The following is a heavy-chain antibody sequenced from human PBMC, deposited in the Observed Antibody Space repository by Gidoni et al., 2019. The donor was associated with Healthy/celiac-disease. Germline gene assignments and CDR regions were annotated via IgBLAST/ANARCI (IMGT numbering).Heavy chain of an antibody. Sequence: QVQLVESGGGVVQPGRSLRLSCAASGFTFSSYGIPWVRQAPGKGLEWVAVIWYDGSNKYYADSVKGRFTISRDNSKNTLYLQMNSLRAEDTAVYYCARDAGIAVAGDTEPEYYYYMDVWGKGTTVTVSS. D-gene: IGHD6-19*01. CDR3: ARDAGIAVAGDTEPEYYYYMDV. V-gene: IGHV3-33*01. J-gene: IGHJ6*03. CDR2: IWYDGSNK. CDR1: GFTFSSYG.